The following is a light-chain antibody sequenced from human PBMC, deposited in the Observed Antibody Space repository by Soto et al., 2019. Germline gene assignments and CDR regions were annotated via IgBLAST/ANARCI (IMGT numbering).Light chain of an antibody. CDR2: EDS. Sequence: QSVLTQAASLSGFPGQSITISCTGTSSDVGSYNLVSWYQQHPGKAPKLIIYEDSKRPSGVSNRFSGSKSGNTASLTISGLQAEDEADYYCCSYAGSGTYVFGTGTRSPS. CDR3: CSYAGSGTYV. CDR1: SSDVGSYNL. J-gene: IGLJ1*01. V-gene: IGLV2-23*01.